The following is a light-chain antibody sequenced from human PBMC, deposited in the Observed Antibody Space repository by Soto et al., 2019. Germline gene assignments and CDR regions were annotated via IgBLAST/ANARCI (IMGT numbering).Light chain of an antibody. Sequence: QLVLTQSPSASASLGASVKLTCTLSSGHSSYAIAWHQQQPEKGPRYLMKLKSDGSDSKGGGIPDRFSGSSSGAERYLTISTPPCEEEADYFCQRRGTGGVFGAGTKLTVL. CDR3: QRRGTGGV. J-gene: IGLJ1*01. V-gene: IGLV4-69*01. CDR1: SGHSSYA. CDR2: LKSDGSD.